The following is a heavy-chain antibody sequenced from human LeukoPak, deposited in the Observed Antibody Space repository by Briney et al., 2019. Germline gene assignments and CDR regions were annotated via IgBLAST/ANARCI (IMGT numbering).Heavy chain of an antibody. CDR1: GFTFSSYW. CDR2: IKQDGSEK. D-gene: IGHD2-15*01. V-gene: IGHV3-7*01. CDR3: ARDVVVVVATDSNFDY. Sequence: NPGGSLRLSCAASGFTFSSYWMSWVRQAPGKGLEWVANIKQDGSEKYYVDSVKGRFTISRDNAKNSLYLQMNSLRPEDTAVYYCARDVVVVVATDSNFDYWGQGTLVTVSS. J-gene: IGHJ4*02.